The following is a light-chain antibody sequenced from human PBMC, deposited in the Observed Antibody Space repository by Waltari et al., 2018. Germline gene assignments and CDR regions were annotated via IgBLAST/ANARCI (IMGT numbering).Light chain of an antibody. CDR3: AAWDDSLSAL. J-gene: IGLJ2*01. V-gene: IGLV1-47*01. Sequence: QSVLTQPPSASGTPGQRVTISCSGSSSNIGSNYVYWYQQLPGTAPKLLIDRNNQRPQGVPGRFSGSKSGTSASRAISGLRSEDEADYYCAAWDDSLSALFGGGTKLTVL. CDR1: SSNIGSNY. CDR2: RNN.